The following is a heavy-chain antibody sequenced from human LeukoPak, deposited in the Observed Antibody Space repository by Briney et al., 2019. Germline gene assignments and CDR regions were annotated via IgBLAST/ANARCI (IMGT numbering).Heavy chain of an antibody. Sequence: EGSLRLSCVASGFTFSNYWMHWVRQPPGKGLVWVSRIYVDGRTTNYADSVKGRFTISRDNAKNTVYLEMNSLSVEDTATYYCIRDFRSADLWGQGTLVTVTS. V-gene: IGHV3-74*01. J-gene: IGHJ5*02. CDR2: IYVDGRTT. CDR1: GFTFSNYW. CDR3: IRDFRSADL.